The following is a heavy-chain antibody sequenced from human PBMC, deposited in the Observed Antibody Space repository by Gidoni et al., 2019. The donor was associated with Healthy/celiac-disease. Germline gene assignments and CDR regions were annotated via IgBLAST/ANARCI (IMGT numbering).Heavy chain of an antibody. J-gene: IGHJ5*02. D-gene: IGHD4-17*01. CDR3: AKDLAENYGDYDWFDP. V-gene: IGHV3-23*01. CDR1: GVTVSSYA. CDR2: ISGSGCST. Sequence: EVQLLESGGGLVQPGGSLRLSWAASGVTVSSYAMSWVRQAPGKGLGWVSAISGSGCSTYYADSVKGRFTISRDNSKNTLYLQMNSLRAEDTAVYYCAKDLAENYGDYDWFDPWGQGTLVTVSS.